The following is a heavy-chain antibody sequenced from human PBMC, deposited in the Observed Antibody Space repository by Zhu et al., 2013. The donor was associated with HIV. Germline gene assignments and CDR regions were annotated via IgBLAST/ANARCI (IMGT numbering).Heavy chain of an antibody. Sequence: QVQLVQSGAEVKKPGASVKVSCKASGYTFTGHYMHWVRQAPGQGLEWMAWINPNSGGTNYAQKFQGRVTVTTDTSTSTAYMELRSLRSDDTAVYYCARGRWLKALDYWGQGTLVTVSS. CDR2: INPNSGGT. CDR3: ARGRWLKALDY. V-gene: IGHV1-2*02. J-gene: IGHJ4*02. CDR1: GYTFTGHY. D-gene: IGHD6-19*01.